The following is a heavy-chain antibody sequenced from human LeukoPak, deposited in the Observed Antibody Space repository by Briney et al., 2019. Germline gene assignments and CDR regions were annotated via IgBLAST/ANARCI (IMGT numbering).Heavy chain of an antibody. CDR1: GFTFSSNA. J-gene: IGHJ4*02. Sequence: AGGSLRLSCAASGFTFSSNAMSWVRQAPGKGLEWVSYISGSGGSTYYADSVKGRFTISRDNSKNTLYLQMSSLRAEDTAVYYCAKGTKLAVAANNYFDYWGQGTLLTVSS. CDR3: AKGTKLAVAANNYFDY. D-gene: IGHD2-15*01. CDR2: ISGSGGST. V-gene: IGHV3-23*01.